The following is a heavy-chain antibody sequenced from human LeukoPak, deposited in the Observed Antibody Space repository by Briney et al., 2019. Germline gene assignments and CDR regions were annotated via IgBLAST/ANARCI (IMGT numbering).Heavy chain of an antibody. CDR1: GGTLSSYA. D-gene: IGHD2-21*02. Sequence: SVKVSCKASGGTLSSYAISWVRQAPGQGLEWMGGIIPIFGTANYAQKFQGRVTITADKSTSTAYMELSSLRSEDTAVYYCAREVRCGGDCYYFDYWGQGTLVTVSS. CDR3: AREVRCGGDCYYFDY. J-gene: IGHJ4*02. V-gene: IGHV1-69*06. CDR2: IIPIFGTA.